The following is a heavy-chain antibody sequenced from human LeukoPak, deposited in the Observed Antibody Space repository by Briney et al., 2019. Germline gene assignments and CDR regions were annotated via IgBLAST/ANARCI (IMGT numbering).Heavy chain of an antibody. J-gene: IGHJ4*02. CDR1: GFTFSSYG. Sequence: GRSLRLSCAASGFTFSSYGMHWVRQAPGKGLEWVAVISYDGSNKYYADSVKGRFNISRDNSKNTLYLQMNSLRAEHTAVYYCAKDTSYYGSGSYQGGWGQGTLVTVSS. CDR3: AKDTSYYGSGSYQGG. V-gene: IGHV3-30*18. CDR2: ISYDGSNK. D-gene: IGHD3-10*01.